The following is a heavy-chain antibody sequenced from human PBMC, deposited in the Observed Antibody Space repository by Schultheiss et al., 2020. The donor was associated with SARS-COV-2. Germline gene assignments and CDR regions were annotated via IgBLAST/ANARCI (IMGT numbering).Heavy chain of an antibody. CDR2: ISYDGSNK. J-gene: IGHJ3*02. Sequence: GESLKISCAASGFTFSRYEMNWVRQAPGKGLEWVAVISYDGSNKYYGDSVKGRFTISRDNSKNTLYVQMNSLRAEDTAVYYCARDFRNQLLYRTQRAFDIWGQGTMVTVSS. V-gene: IGHV3-30*04. D-gene: IGHD2-2*02. CDR3: ARDFRNQLLYRTQRAFDI. CDR1: GFTFSRYE.